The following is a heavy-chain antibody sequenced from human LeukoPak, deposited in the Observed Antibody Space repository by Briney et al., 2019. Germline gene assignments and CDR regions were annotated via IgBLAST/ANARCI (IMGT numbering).Heavy chain of an antibody. J-gene: IGHJ6*03. CDR3: ARGDSSSWYRGGLSYYYMDV. V-gene: IGHV4-59*08. D-gene: IGHD6-13*01. CDR2: IYCSGST. Sequence: SETLSLTCTVSGGSISSYYWSWIRQPPGKGLEWIGYIYCSGSTNYNPSLKSRVTISVDTSKNQFSLKLSSVTAADTAVYYCARGDSSSWYRGGLSYYYMDVWGKGTTVTVS. CDR1: GGSISSYY.